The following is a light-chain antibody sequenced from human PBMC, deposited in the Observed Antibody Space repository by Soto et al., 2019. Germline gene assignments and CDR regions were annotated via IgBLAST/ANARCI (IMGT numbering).Light chain of an antibody. Sequence: AIQLTQSPSSLSASVGDRVTITCRASQGISSALAWYQQKPGKAPKLLIYDASSLESGVPSRFSGSGSGTDFTLTISSLQPEDFATYYCQQFNSYTITFGQRTRVEIK. CDR3: QQFNSYTIT. V-gene: IGKV1-13*02. CDR1: QGISSA. J-gene: IGKJ5*01. CDR2: DAS.